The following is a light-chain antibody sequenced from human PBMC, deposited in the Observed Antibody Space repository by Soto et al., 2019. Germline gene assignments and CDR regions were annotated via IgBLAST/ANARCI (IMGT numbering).Light chain of an antibody. Sequence: DIQMTQSAATLSASVGYRVPITCLASQSISSWLAWYQQKPGKAPKRLIYTESTLESGAQSRFSGSGSGTEFTLTISSMQPDDFATYYCQEYYSYPWTFGQRTKLDI. CDR1: QSISSW. V-gene: IGKV1-5*03. J-gene: IGKJ1*01. CDR3: QEYYSYPWT. CDR2: TES.